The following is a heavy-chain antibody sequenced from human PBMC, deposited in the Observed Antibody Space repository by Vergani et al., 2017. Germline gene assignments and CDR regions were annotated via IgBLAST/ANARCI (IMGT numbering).Heavy chain of an antibody. CDR2: IYHSGST. Sequence: QVQLQQWGAGLLKPSETLSLTCAVYGGSFSGYYWSWIRQPPGKGLEWIGEIYHSGSTNYNPSLKSRVTISVDTSKNQFSLKLSSVTAADTAVYYCARVPRWLQLRYFDYWGQGTLVTVSS. CDR1: GGSFSGYY. CDR3: ARVPRWLQLRYFDY. J-gene: IGHJ4*02. D-gene: IGHD5-24*01. V-gene: IGHV4-34*01.